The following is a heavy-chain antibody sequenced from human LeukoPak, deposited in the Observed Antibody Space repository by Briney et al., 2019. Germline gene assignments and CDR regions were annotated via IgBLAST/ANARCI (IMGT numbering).Heavy chain of an antibody. CDR2: IIAYNGNT. CDR3: ARSHFCYGSGERWFDP. V-gene: IGHV1-18*01. CDR1: GYTFTSYG. Sequence: APVRVSSKASGYTFTSYGISWVRQAPGQGLEWRGWIIAYNGNTNYAQKLQGRVTMTTDTSTSTAYMELRSLRSDDTAVYYCARSHFCYGSGERWFDPWGQGTLVTVSS. D-gene: IGHD3-10*01. J-gene: IGHJ5*02.